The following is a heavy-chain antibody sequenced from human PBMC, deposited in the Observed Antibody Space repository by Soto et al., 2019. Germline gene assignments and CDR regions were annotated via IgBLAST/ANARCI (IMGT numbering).Heavy chain of an antibody. J-gene: IGHJ4*02. CDR3: AKRDVPHSTSNAYFYDH. CDR2: ISVSVGST. Sequence: GGSLRLSCGVSGFPFAPSTMSWVRQAPGKGLERVSTISVSVGSTYSADSVQGRFTVSSDISDNTLFLRMTSLTADDTAVYFCAKRDVPHSTSNAYFYDHWGRGVLVTVSS. CDR1: GFPFAPST. D-gene: IGHD2-21*02. V-gene: IGHV3-23*01.